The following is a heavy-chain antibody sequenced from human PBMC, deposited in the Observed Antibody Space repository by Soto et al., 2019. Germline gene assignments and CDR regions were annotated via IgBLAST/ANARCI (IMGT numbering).Heavy chain of an antibody. D-gene: IGHD3-22*01. V-gene: IGHV3-48*03. CDR2: ISSSGSTT. CDR1: GFTFSTYE. CDR3: ATSLSGYYYSY. Sequence: PGGSLRLSCAASGFTFSTYEMMWVRQAPGKGLEWVSYISYISSSGSTTFYADSVRGRFTISRDNAKNSLYLQMNSLRAEDTAVYYCATSLSGYYYSYWGRGTLVTVSS. J-gene: IGHJ4*02.